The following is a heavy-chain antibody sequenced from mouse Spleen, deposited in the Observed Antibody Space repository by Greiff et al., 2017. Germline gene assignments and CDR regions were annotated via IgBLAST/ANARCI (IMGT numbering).Heavy chain of an antibody. CDR1: GFTFSDFY. V-gene: IGHV7-1*01. Sequence: EVQVVESGGGLVQSGRSLRLSCATSGFTFSDFYMEWVRQPPGKGLEWIAVSRNKAKDYTTEYSASVKGRFIVSRDTSQSILYLQMNALRAEDTGIYYCARDAGAMDYWGQGTSVTVSS. J-gene: IGHJ4*01. CDR2: SRNKAKDYTT. CDR3: ARDAGAMDY.